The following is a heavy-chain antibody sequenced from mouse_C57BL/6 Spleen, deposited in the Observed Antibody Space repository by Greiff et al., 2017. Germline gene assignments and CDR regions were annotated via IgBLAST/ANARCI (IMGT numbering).Heavy chain of an antibody. D-gene: IGHD4-1*01. CDR1: GYTFTSYW. Sequence: QVQLQQPGAELVRPGSSVKLSCKASGYTFTSYWMDWVKQRPGQGLEWIGNIYPSDSETHYNQKFKDKATLTADKSSSTAYMQLSSLTSEDSAVYFCARAPTGTWFAYWGQGTLVTVSA. CDR3: ARAPTGTWFAY. V-gene: IGHV1-61*01. J-gene: IGHJ3*01. CDR2: IYPSDSET.